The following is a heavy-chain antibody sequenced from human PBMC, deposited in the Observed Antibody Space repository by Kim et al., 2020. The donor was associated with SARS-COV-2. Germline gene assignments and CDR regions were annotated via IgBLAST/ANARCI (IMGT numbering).Heavy chain of an antibody. CDR1: GFTFSSYA. CDR3: AKDLLYYGSGSSPFSY. J-gene: IGHJ4*02. D-gene: IGHD3-10*01. V-gene: IGHV3-23*01. Sequence: GGSLRLSCAASGFTFSSYAMSWVRQAPGKGLEWVSAISGSGGSTYYADSVKGRFTISRDNSKNTLYLQMNSLRAEDTAVYYCAKDLLYYGSGSSPFSYWGQGTLVTVSS. CDR2: ISGSGGST.